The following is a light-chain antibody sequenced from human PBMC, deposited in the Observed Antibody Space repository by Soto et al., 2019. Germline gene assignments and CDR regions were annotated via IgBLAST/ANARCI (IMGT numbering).Light chain of an antibody. V-gene: IGLV2-14*01. CDR2: DVS. J-gene: IGLJ1*01. CDR1: SSDVGGYNY. Sequence: QSVLTQPASVSGSPGQSITISCTGTSSDVGGYNYVSWYQQHPGKAPKLMIYDVSNRPSGVSNRFSGSKSGNTASLTISGLQAEYEADYYCSSYTSSSTQVFGNGTKVTVL. CDR3: SSYTSSSTQV.